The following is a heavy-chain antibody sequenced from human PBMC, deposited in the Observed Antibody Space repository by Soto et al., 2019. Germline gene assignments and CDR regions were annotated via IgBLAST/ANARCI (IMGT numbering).Heavy chain of an antibody. CDR1: GRSISSVNYY. CDR3: ASRHSSPYFDY. Sequence: SETLSLTCTVSGRSISSVNYYWSWIRQPPGKGLEWIGSIYYSGSTYYNPSLKSRVTISVDTSKNQFSLKLNSVTAADTAVYYCASRHSSPYFDYWGQGTLVTSPQ. V-gene: IGHV4-30-4*01. CDR2: IYYSGST. J-gene: IGHJ4*02. D-gene: IGHD6-13*01.